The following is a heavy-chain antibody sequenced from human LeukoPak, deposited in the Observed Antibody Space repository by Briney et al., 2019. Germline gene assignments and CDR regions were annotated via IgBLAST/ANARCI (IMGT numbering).Heavy chain of an antibody. CDR3: ARLEYSSSSRGY. Sequence: ASVKVSCKASGYTFTGYYMHWVRQAPGQGLEWMGWINPNSGGTNYAQKFQGRVTMTRDTSISTAYMELSRLRSDDTAVYYCARLEYSSSSRGYWGQGTLVTVPS. CDR1: GYTFTGYY. D-gene: IGHD6-6*01. CDR2: INPNSGGT. J-gene: IGHJ4*02. V-gene: IGHV1-2*02.